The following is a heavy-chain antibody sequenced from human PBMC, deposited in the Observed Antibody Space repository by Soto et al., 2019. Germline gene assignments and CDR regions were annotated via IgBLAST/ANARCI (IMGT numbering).Heavy chain of an antibody. V-gene: IGHV3-43*01. Sequence: GGSLRLSCAASGFTFDDYTMHWVRQAPGKGLEWVSLISWDGGSTYYSDSVKGRFTISRDNSKNSLYLQMNSLRTEDTALYYCAKASITIFGVVQTTHNYGMDVWAKGPRSPSP. CDR1: GFTFDDYT. J-gene: IGHJ6*02. CDR3: AKASITIFGVVQTTHNYGMDV. D-gene: IGHD3-3*01. CDR2: ISWDGGST.